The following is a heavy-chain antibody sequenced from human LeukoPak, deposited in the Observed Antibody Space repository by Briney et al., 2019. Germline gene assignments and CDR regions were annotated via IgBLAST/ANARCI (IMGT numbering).Heavy chain of an antibody. CDR2: IKQDGSEK. CDR1: GFIFSDYW. CDR3: ARWGDNKILDY. V-gene: IGHV3-7*05. Sequence: PGGSLRLSCAASGFIFSDYWMNWVRQAPGKGLEWVANIKQDGSEKNYVDSVKGRFSISRDNAKNSLYLQMNSLRAEDTAVYYCARWGDNKILDYWGQGTLVTVSS. J-gene: IGHJ4*02. D-gene: IGHD3-16*01.